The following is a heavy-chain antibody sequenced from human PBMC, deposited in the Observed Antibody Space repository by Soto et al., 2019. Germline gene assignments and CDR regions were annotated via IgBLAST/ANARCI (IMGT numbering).Heavy chain of an antibody. CDR1: GYTFTSYA. J-gene: IGHJ4*02. D-gene: IGHD2-21*02. CDR2: INAGNGNT. Sequence: ASVKVSCKASGYTFTSYAMHWVRQAPRQRLEWMAWINAGNGNTKYSQKFQGRVTINRDTSASTAYMELSSLRSEDTAVYYCARHRDDCRSLGDYWGQGTLVTAPQ. CDR3: ARHRDDCRSLGDY. V-gene: IGHV1-3*01.